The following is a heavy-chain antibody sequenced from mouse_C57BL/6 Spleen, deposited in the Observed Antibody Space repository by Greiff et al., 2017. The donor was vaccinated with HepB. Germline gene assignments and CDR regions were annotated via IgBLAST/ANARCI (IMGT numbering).Heavy chain of an antibody. D-gene: IGHD2-3*01. Sequence: VQLQQSGAELARPGASVKLSCKASGYTFTSYGISWVKQRTGQGLEWIGEIYPRSGNTYYNEKFKGKATLTADKSSSTAYMELRSLTSEDSAVYFCARVGYYPHYYAMDYWGQGTSVTVSS. CDR1: GYTFTSYG. CDR2: IYPRSGNT. CDR3: ARVGYYPHYYAMDY. V-gene: IGHV1-81*01. J-gene: IGHJ4*01.